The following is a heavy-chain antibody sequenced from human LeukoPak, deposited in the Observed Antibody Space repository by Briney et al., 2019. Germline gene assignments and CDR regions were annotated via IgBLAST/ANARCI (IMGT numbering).Heavy chain of an antibody. CDR1: QFTFSSYA. J-gene: IGHJ4*02. CDR3: AKDQSSGWYSDY. Sequence: PGGSLRLSCAASQFTFSSYAINWVRQAPGKGLEWVSGISGSGDSTYYADSVKGRFTISRDNSKNTLYLQMNSLRAEDTAVYYCAKDQSSGWYSDYWGQGTLVTVSS. D-gene: IGHD6-19*01. V-gene: IGHV3-23*01. CDR2: ISGSGDST.